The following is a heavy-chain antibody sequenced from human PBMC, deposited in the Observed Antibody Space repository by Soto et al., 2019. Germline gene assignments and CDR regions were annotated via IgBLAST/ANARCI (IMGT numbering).Heavy chain of an antibody. D-gene: IGHD3-22*01. CDR2: IYYSGST. CDR3: ARLLPGAVVEQTWFDP. V-gene: IGHV4-31*03. J-gene: IGHJ5*02. Sequence: SETLSLTCTVSGGSISSGGYYWSWIRQHPGKGLEWIGYIYYSGSTYYNPSLKSRVTISVDTSKNQFSLKLSSVTAADTAVYYCARLLPGAVVEQTWFDPWGQGTLVTVSS. CDR1: GGSISSGGYY.